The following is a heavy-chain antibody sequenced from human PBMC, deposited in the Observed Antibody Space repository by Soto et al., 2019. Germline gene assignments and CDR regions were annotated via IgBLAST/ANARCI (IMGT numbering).Heavy chain of an antibody. Sequence: SETLSLTCTVSGGSISTHYWSWIRQPPGKGLEWIGYIYYSGSTNYNPSLKSRVTMSVNTPKNQFSLRLSSVSAADTAIYYCARDYGYAFDYWGQGTLVTVSS. CDR1: GGSISTHY. V-gene: IGHV4-59*11. J-gene: IGHJ4*02. CDR3: ARDYGYAFDY. D-gene: IGHD5-18*01. CDR2: IYYSGST.